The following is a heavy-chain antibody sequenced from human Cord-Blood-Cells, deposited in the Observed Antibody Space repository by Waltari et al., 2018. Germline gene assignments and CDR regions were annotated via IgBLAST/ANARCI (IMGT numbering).Heavy chain of an antibody. Sequence: EVQLVESGGGLIQPGGSLRLPCAASGFTVSSTNMSWVRQAPGKGLEWVSVIYSGGSTYYADSVKGRFTISRDNSKNTLYLQMNSLRAEDTAVYYCARRGGYYYYYMDVWGKGTTVTVSS. CDR1: GFTVSSTN. J-gene: IGHJ6*03. CDR2: IYSGGST. D-gene: IGHD3-16*01. CDR3: ARRGGYYYYYMDV. V-gene: IGHV3-53*01.